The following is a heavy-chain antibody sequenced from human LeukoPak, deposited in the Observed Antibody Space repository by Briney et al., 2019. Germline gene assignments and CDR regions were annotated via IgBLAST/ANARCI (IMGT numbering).Heavy chain of an antibody. V-gene: IGHV4-39*01. CDR1: GGSISSSSYY. D-gene: IGHD2-2*01. CDR2: IYYSGST. Sequence: SETLSLTCTVSGGSISSSSYYWGWIRQPPGKGLEWIGSIYYSGSTYYNPSLKSRVTISVDTSKSQFSLKLSSVTAADTAVYYCARCADCSSTSCPNYYYYMDVWGKGTTVTVSS. CDR3: ARCADCSSTSCPNYYYYMDV. J-gene: IGHJ6*03.